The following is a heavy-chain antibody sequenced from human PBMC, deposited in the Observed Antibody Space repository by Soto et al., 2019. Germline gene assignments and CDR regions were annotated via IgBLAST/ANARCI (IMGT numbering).Heavy chain of an antibody. CDR1: GFSLSTSGVG. CDR3: AHRKTTASWGTFDY. CDR2: IYWDDDN. J-gene: IGHJ4*02. V-gene: IGHV2-5*02. Sequence: QITLKESGPTLVNPTQTLTLTCTFSGFSLSTSGVGVGWIRQLPVKALEWLALIYWDDDNRYSPSLQSRLTVTKDTSTNQLLLTMTTMDPVETATDYCAHRKTTASWGTFDYWGQGTLFTVSS. D-gene: IGHD4-4*01.